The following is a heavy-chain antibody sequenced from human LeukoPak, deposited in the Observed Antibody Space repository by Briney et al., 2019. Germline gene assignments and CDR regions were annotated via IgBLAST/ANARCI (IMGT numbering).Heavy chain of an antibody. D-gene: IGHD2-2*01. V-gene: IGHV3-7*03. CDR2: VNRDGSET. CDR3: AKDVGSTNWGFDAFDI. Sequence: GGSLRLSCAASGFALSSHWMTWVRQVPGRGPEWVANVNRDGSETYYLDSVKGRFTISKDNAKNSLYLQMNSLRAEDTALYYSAKDVGSTNWGFDAFDIWGQGTMVTVSS. CDR1: GFALSSHW. J-gene: IGHJ3*02.